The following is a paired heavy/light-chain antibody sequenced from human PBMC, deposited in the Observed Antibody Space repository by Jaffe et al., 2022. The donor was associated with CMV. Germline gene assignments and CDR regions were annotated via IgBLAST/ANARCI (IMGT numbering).Heavy chain of an antibody. Sequence: EEQLVESGGGLVKPGGSLRLSCTGTGFIFTTSSINWVRQAPGKGLEWVSSISGSSRIIFYADSVKGRFTISRDNAKNSLFLQMNSLSVEDTAIYYCAKDGNPDRAFDIWGQGTMVTVSS. V-gene: IGHV3-21*02. CDR2: ISGSSRII. CDR3: AKDGNPDRAFDI. J-gene: IGHJ3*02. CDR1: GFIFTTSS. D-gene: IGHD1-1*01.
Light chain of an antibody. J-gene: IGLJ2*01. CDR2: SDS. Sequence: SYVMTQPPSVSVAPGETAKISCGGDDIGTESVHWYQQRPGQAPVLVIYSDSDRPSGIPERFSGSNSGNTATLTISRVEAGDEADYYCQVWHSDSSHVVFGGGTKLTVL. CDR1: DIGTES. CDR3: QVWHSDSSHVV. V-gene: IGLV3-21*04.